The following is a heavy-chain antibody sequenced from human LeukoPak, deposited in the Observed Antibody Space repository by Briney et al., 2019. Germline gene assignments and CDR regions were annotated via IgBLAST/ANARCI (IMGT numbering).Heavy chain of an antibody. D-gene: IGHD3-10*01. J-gene: IGHJ6*04. CDR2: IYSGGST. CDR3: ARDLITMVRGVKYYYYGMDV. Sequence: GGSLRLSCAASGFTVSSNYMSWVRQAPGKGLEWVSVIYSGGSTYYADSVKGGFTISRDNSKNTLYLQMNSLRAEDTAVYYCARDLITMVRGVKYYYYGMDVWGKGTTVTVSS. CDR1: GFTVSSNY. V-gene: IGHV3-53*01.